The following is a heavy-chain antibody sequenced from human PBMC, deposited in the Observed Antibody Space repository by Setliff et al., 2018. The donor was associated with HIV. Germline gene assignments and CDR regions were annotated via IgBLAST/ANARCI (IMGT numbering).Heavy chain of an antibody. J-gene: IGHJ4*02. V-gene: IGHV3-30*12. CDR2: ISYDGSRI. CDR3: ARMDPRLTYNDY. D-gene: IGHD1-1*01. CDR1: GFSFTDYG. Sequence: LRLSCAASGFSFTDYGMTWVRQAPGKGLEWVSVISYDGSRISYADSVKGRFTISRDNAETSLYLQMNSLRVEDTAVYYCARMDPRLTYNDYWGQGTLVTVSS.